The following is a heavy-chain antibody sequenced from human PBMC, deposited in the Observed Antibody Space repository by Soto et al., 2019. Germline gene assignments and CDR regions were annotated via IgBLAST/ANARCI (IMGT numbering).Heavy chain of an antibody. CDR2: IYYSGST. J-gene: IGHJ4*02. Sequence: SETLSLTCTVSGGSISSYYWIWIRQPPGKGLEWIGYIYYSGSTNYNPSLKSRVTISVDTSKNQFSLKLSSVTAADTAVYYCARVGSADQDFDYWGQGTLVTVSS. V-gene: IGHV4-59*01. CDR1: GGSISSYY. CDR3: ARVGSADQDFDY. D-gene: IGHD2-2*01.